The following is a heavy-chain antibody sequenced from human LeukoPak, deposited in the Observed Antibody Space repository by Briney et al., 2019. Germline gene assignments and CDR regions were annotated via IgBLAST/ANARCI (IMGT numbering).Heavy chain of an antibody. J-gene: IGHJ4*02. CDR3: ARGPRLTFGGVIATDLIPRIQPQDYFDY. CDR1: GYTFTSYG. Sequence: GASVKVSCKASGYTFTSYGISWVRQAPGQGLEWMGWISAYNGNTNYAQKLQGRVTMTTDTSTSTAYMELRSLRSDDTAVYYCARGPRLTFGGVIATDLIPRIQPQDYFDYWGQGTLVTVSS. V-gene: IGHV1-18*04. CDR2: ISAYNGNT. D-gene: IGHD3-16*02.